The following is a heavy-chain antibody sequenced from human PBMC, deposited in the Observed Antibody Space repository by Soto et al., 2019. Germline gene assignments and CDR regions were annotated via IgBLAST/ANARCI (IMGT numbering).Heavy chain of an antibody. CDR1: GRSFSGYY. D-gene: IGHD3-3*01. CDR3: ARVPHSHRSYDFWSGGRDWFDP. Sequence: PSKTLSLTCALYGRSFSGYYWSRVRQTPGKGLEKIREINHNENTNYNPSLKSRVTISEETTTNQFSLKLSSVTAADTAVYYCARVPHSHRSYDFWSGGRDWFDPWGQG. CDR2: INHNENT. J-gene: IGHJ5*02. V-gene: IGHV4-34*01.